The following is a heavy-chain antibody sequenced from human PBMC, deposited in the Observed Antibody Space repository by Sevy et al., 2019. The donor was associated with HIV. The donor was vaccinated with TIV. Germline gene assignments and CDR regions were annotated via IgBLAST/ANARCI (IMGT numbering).Heavy chain of an antibody. Sequence: GESLKISCAASGFTFSSYWMSWVRQAPGKGLEWVANIKQEGSEKYYVDSVKGRFTISRDNAKNSLYLQMNSLRAEDTTVYYCARRGPAGYSSSRYRSYYYYMDVWGKGTTVTVSS. CDR1: GFTFSSYW. CDR3: ARRGPAGYSSSRYRSYYYYMDV. CDR2: IKQEGSEK. V-gene: IGHV3-7*03. D-gene: IGHD6-13*01. J-gene: IGHJ6*03.